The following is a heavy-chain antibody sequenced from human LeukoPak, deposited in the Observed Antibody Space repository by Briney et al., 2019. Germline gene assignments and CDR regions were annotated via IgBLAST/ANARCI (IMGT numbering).Heavy chain of an antibody. CDR1: GYSFSSYW. CDR2: LYPDDSDA. V-gene: IGHV5-51*01. J-gene: IGHJ4*02. CDR3: ATSDWAKFRIDY. D-gene: IGHD2-21*02. Sequence: GESLKISCKGSGYSFSSYWIAWVRQLPGRGLEWMGILYPDDSDATYSPSFQGRVTISADKSTSTAYLQWSSLKASDTAIYFCATSDWAKFRIDYWGRGTLVTVSS.